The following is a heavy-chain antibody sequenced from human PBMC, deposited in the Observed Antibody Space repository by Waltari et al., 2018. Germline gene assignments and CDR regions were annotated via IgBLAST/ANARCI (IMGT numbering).Heavy chain of an antibody. J-gene: IGHJ4*02. V-gene: IGHV3-33*01. CDR3: ARDRFLTTVTPFDY. D-gene: IGHD4-4*01. Sequence: VQLVESGGGVVQPGRSLRLSCAASGFTFSSYGMHWVRQAPGKGLEWVAVIWYDGSNKYYADSVKGRFTISRDNSKNTLYLQMNSLRAEDTAVYYCARDRFLTTVTPFDYWGQGTLVTVSS. CDR1: GFTFSSYG. CDR2: IWYDGSNK.